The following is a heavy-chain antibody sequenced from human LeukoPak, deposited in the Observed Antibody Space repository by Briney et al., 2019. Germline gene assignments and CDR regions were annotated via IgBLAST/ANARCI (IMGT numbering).Heavy chain of an antibody. D-gene: IGHD4-11*01. J-gene: IGHJ4*02. Sequence: WASVKVSCKTSGYTFTSYDINWVRQATGQGLEWMGIINPSGGSTSYAQKFQGRVTMTRDKSTSTVYMELSSLRSEDTAVYYCARTETTVTPFDYWGQGTLVTVSS. V-gene: IGHV1-46*01. CDR3: ARTETTVTPFDY. CDR1: GYTFTSYD. CDR2: INPSGGST.